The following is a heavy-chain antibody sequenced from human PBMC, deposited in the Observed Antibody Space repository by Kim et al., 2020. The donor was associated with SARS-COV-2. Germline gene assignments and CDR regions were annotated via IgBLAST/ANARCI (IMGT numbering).Heavy chain of an antibody. D-gene: IGHD6-13*01. CDR3: ARVLGSSWYRGSGWFDP. J-gene: IGHJ5*02. CDR2: IIPIFGTA. Sequence: SVKVSCKASGGTFSSYAISWVRQAPGQGLEWMGGIIPIFGTANYAQKFQGRVTITADESTSTAYMELSSLRSEDTAVYYCARVLGSSWYRGSGWFDPWGQGTLVTVSS. CDR1: GGTFSSYA. V-gene: IGHV1-69*13.